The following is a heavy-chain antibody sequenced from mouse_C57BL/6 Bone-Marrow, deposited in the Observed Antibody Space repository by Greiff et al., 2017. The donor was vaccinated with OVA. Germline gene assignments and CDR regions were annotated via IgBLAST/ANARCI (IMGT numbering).Heavy chain of an antibody. CDR1: GYSFTDYN. Sequence: VKPGASVKISCKASGYSFTDYNMNWVKQSNGKSLEWIGVINPNYGTTSYNQKFKGKATLTVDQSSSTAYMQLNSLTSEDSAVYYCARLTRLRQAYYFDYWGQGTTLTVAS. J-gene: IGHJ2*01. D-gene: IGHD2-4*01. V-gene: IGHV1-39*01. CDR2: INPNYGTT. CDR3: ARLTRLRQAYYFDY.